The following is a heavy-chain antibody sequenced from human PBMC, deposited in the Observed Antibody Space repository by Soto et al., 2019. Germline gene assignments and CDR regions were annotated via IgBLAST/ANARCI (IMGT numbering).Heavy chain of an antibody. J-gene: IGHJ5*01. V-gene: IGHV3-48*02. CDR2: ISTTSFTI. D-gene: IGHD2-15*01. CDR1: GFSFSTYH. Sequence: GGSLRLSCAASGFSFSTYHLDCVRQAPGKGPEWIAYISTTSFTIYYADSVKGRFTISRDNDRNSLYLGMNSLRDEDTAVYYCARDRCYNGTCYSASDSWGQGTLVTVSS. CDR3: ARDRCYNGTCYSASDS.